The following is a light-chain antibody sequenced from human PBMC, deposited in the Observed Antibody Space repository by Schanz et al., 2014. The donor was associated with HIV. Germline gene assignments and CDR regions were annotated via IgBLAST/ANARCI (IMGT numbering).Light chain of an antibody. J-gene: IGKJ1*01. V-gene: IGKV1-17*01. Sequence: DIQMTQSPSSQSASVGDRVTITCRASQDIGNDLGWYQQKPGQAPKRLIYAASKLQSGVPSRFIGSGSGTEFTLTISSLQPEDFATYYCQQYNNYPLTFGLGTKVAIK. CDR2: AAS. CDR3: QQYNNYPLT. CDR1: QDIGND.